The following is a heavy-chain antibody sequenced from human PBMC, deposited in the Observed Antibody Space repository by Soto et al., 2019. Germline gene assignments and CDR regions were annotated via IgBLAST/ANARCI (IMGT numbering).Heavy chain of an antibody. CDR3: ARGRQKEYQLLFLYGMDV. Sequence: SVKVSCKASGGTFSSYAISWVRQAPGQGLEWMGGIIPIFGTANYAQKFQGRVTITADESTSTAYMELSSLRSGDTAVYYCARGRQKEYQLLFLYGMDVWGQGTMVTVSS. V-gene: IGHV1-69*13. J-gene: IGHJ6*02. CDR1: GGTFSSYA. D-gene: IGHD2-2*01. CDR2: IIPIFGTA.